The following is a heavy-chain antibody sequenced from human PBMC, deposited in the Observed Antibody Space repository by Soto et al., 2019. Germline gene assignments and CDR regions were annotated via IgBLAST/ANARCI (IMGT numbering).Heavy chain of an antibody. CDR1: GGTFSSYA. CDR2: IIPIFGTA. CDR3: ARDRGYYDSSGYPSPFYYYGTDV. D-gene: IGHD3-22*01. Sequence: SVKVSCKASGGTFSSYAISWVRQAPGQGLEWMGGIIPIFGTANYAQKFQGRVTITADESTSTAYMELSSLRSEDTAVYYCARDRGYYDSSGYPSPFYYYGTDVWGQGTTVTVSS. V-gene: IGHV1-69*13. J-gene: IGHJ6*02.